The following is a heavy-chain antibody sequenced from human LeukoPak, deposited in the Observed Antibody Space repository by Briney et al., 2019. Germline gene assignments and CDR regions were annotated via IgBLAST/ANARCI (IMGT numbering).Heavy chain of an antibody. CDR1: GCTFTSYY. D-gene: IGHD2-8*01. CDR3: ARAQQDCTNGVCYTGWFDP. J-gene: IGHJ5*02. V-gene: IGHV1-46*01. Sequence: ASVKVSCKASGCTFTSYYMHWVRQAPGQGLEWMGIINPSGGSTSYAQKFQGRVTMTRDMSTSTVYMELSSLRSEDTAVYYCARAQQDCTNGVCYTGWFDPWGQGTLVTVSS. CDR2: INPSGGST.